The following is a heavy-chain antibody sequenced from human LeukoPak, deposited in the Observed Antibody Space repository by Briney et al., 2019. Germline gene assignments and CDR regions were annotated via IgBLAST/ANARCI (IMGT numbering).Heavy chain of an antibody. D-gene: IGHD2-15*01. Sequence: SETLSLTCTVSGGSISSSSYYWGWIRQPPGKGLEWIGSIYYSGSTYYNPSLKSRVTISVDTSKNQFSLKLSSVTAADTAVYYCARHNSEDIVVVVAENNWFDPWSQGTLVTVSS. CDR3: ARHNSEDIVVVVAENNWFDP. J-gene: IGHJ5*02. CDR2: IYYSGST. V-gene: IGHV4-39*01. CDR1: GGSISSSSYY.